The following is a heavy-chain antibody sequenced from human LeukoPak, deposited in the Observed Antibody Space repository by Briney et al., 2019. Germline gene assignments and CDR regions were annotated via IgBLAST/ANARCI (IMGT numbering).Heavy chain of an antibody. Sequence: WGSLRLSCAASGFTFSSYAMNWVRQAPGKGLEWISAISGSGGSTYYADSVKGRFTISRDNSKNTLYLQMNSLRAEDTAVYYCAKDRNWNYIFDYWGQGTLGTVSS. J-gene: IGHJ4*02. D-gene: IGHD1-7*01. CDR1: GFTFSSYA. CDR2: ISGSGGST. CDR3: AKDRNWNYIFDY. V-gene: IGHV3-23*01.